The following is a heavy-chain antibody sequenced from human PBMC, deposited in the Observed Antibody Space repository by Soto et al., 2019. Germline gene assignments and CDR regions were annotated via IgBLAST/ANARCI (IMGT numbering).Heavy chain of an antibody. J-gene: IGHJ6*02. CDR2: ISYDGSNK. D-gene: IGHD6-19*01. V-gene: IGHV3-30*18. CDR1: GFTFSSYG. CDR3: VKDGSSGWPYFYDMDV. Sequence: SCAASGFTFSSYGMHWVRQAPGKGLEWVAVISYDGSNKYYADSVKGRFTISRDNSKNTLYLQMSSLRAEDTAVYYCVKDGSSGWPYFYDMDVWGQGTTVTVSS.